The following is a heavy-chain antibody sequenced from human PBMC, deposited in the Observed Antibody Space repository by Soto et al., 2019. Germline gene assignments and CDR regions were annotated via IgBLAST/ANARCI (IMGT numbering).Heavy chain of an antibody. J-gene: IGHJ6*02. CDR2: ISWNSGSI. CDR3: AKGLGFGELLNYYYGMDV. D-gene: IGHD3-10*01. V-gene: IGHV3-9*01. CDR1: GFTFDDYA. Sequence: PGGSLRLSCAASGFTFDDYAMHWVRQAPGEGLEWVSGISWNSGSIGYADSVKGRFTISRDNAKNSLYLQMNSLRAEDTALYYCAKGLGFGELLNYYYGMDVWGQGTTVTVSS.